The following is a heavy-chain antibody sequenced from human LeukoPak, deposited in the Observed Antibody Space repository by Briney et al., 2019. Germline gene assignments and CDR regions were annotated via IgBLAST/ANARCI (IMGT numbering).Heavy chain of an antibody. CDR1: GFTFSSYG. D-gene: IGHD3-10*01. CDR3: ARPLYYGSGTF. J-gene: IGHJ4*02. Sequence: GRSLRLSCAASGFTFSSYGMHRVRQAPGKGLEWVAVIWYDGSNKYYADSVRGRFTISRDNSKNTLYLQMNSLRAEDTAVYYCARPLYYGSGTFWGQGTLVTVSS. V-gene: IGHV3-33*01. CDR2: IWYDGSNK.